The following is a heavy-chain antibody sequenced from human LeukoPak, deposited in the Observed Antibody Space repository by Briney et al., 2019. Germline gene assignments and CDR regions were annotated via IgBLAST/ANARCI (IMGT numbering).Heavy chain of an antibody. CDR2: IDPKSGDT. V-gene: IGHV1-2*02. D-gene: IGHD2-15*01. CDR1: GYTFTDYY. CDR3: ARDRYSYYFDF. Sequence: ASVKVSCKASGYTFTDYYICWVRQVPGQGLEWMGWIDPKSGDTNYAQKFQGRVTMTRDTSISTAYMDLSSLRSDDTAVYYCARDRYSYYFDFWGQGTLVTASS. J-gene: IGHJ4*02.